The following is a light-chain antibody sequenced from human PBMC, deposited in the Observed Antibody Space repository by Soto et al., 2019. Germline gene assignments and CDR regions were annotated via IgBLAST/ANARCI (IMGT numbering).Light chain of an antibody. J-gene: IGKJ1*01. CDR2: AAS. CDR3: LQDYNYPWT. Sequence: IQIAQFPSYLSASVGDRVTITCQASQGIRNDVGWYQQKPGKAPKLLIYAASNLQSGVPSRFSGSASGTEFTLTISSLQPEDFATYYCLQDYNYPWTIGQGPKVDIK. V-gene: IGKV1-6*01. CDR1: QGIRND.